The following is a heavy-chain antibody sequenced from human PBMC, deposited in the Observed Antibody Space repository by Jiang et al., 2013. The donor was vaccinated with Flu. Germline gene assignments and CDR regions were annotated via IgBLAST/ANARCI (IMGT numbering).Heavy chain of an antibody. CDR3: ARPPRVTARPVDY. D-gene: IGHD2-21*02. V-gene: IGHV4-39*07. CDR1: GASVSSSHYY. CDR2: IHYSGST. J-gene: IGHJ4*02. Sequence: PGLVKPSETLSLTCTVSGASVSSSHYYWGWIRQPPGKRLEWIAHIHYSGSTQYNPSLGSRATISVDTSKNQISLKVPSVTAADTAVYYCARPPRVTARPVDYWGQGTLVTVSS.